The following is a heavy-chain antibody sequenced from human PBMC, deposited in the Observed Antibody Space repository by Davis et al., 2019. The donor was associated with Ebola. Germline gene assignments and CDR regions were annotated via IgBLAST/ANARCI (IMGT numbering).Heavy chain of an antibody. CDR1: GFTFRNYA. V-gene: IGHV3-30*04. CDR2: VSHSEREK. Sequence: GESLKIPCAASGFTFRNYAMHWVRQAPGKGLEWVAVVSHSEREKFYADSVKGRFTISRDNSENTLYLQMDSLTADDTAVYFCARAVFHEVLDSWGQGTPVTVSS. CDR3: ARAVFHEVLDS. D-gene: IGHD3-3*01. J-gene: IGHJ4*02.